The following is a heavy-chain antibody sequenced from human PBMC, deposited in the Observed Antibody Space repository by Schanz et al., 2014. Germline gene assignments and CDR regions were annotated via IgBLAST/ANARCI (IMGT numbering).Heavy chain of an antibody. V-gene: IGHV1-2*06. CDR3: ARENKDYDSILNKFFHYGLDL. D-gene: IGHD3-3*02. CDR1: GRTFIVYH. Sequence: QVQLVQSGAEVKKPGASMKVSCKASGRTFIVYHVLHWVRQAPGQGLEWMGRISPNRGVRHAAQKFQDGVTMTWERSISTANMEMSRLRSDDTAVYYCARENKDYDSILNKFFHYGLDLWGQGTTVTVSS. CDR2: ISPNRGVR. J-gene: IGHJ6*02.